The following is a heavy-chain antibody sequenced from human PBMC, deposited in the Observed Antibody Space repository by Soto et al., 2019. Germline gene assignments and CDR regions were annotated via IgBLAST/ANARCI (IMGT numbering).Heavy chain of an antibody. CDR3: ARSYYLADDFDV. D-gene: IGHD3-16*01. CDR2: ISAFNGNT. Sequence: ASVKVSCKASGFRFSDYGFNWLRQAPGQGLEWMGWISAFNGNTETAQGLQDRVTMTTDSSTTTAHMDLTNLTTDDTAIYYCARSYYLADDFDVWGQGTMGTVS. V-gene: IGHV1-18*01. J-gene: IGHJ3*01. CDR1: GFRFSDYG.